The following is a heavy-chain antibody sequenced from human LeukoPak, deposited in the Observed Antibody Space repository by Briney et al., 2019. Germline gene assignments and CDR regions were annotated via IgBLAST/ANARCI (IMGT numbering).Heavy chain of an antibody. CDR1: GFTFSSYG. J-gene: IGHJ4*02. CDR2: IRYDGSNK. Sequence: PGGSLRLSCAASGFTFSSYGMHWVRQAPGKGLEWVAFIRYDGSNKYYADSVKGRFTISRDNSKNTLYLQMNSLRAEDTAVYYCARDPRVLLWFGELNYFDYWGQGTLVTVSS. D-gene: IGHD3-10*01. V-gene: IGHV3-30*02. CDR3: ARDPRVLLWFGELNYFDY.